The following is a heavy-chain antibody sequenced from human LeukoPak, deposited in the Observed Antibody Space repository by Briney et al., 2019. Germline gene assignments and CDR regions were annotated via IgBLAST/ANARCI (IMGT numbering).Heavy chain of an antibody. Sequence: PSETLSLTCTVSGGSIRSNSYYWSWIRQPPGKGLEWIGEINHSGSTNYNPSLKSRVTISVDTSKNQFSLKLSSVTAADTAVYYCARARVWGSYRSGLLDYWGQGTLVTVSS. CDR2: INHSGST. CDR3: ARARVWGSYRSGLLDY. V-gene: IGHV4-39*07. CDR1: GGSIRSNSYY. D-gene: IGHD3-16*02. J-gene: IGHJ4*02.